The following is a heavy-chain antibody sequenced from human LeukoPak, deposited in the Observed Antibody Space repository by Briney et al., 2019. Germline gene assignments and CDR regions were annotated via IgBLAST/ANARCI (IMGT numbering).Heavy chain of an antibody. V-gene: IGHV3-23*01. D-gene: IGHD1-26*01. CDR1: GFTFNTYA. J-gene: IGHJ4*02. Sequence: PGGSLRLSCAASGFTFNTYAMAWVRQAPGKGLEWVSAIIDSGDSTYYGDSVKGRFAISRDNSRNTLYLQMSNLRAEDTAIYSCAKGSQRSYPYYFDYWGQGTLVTVSS. CDR2: IIDSGDST. CDR3: AKGSQRSYPYYFDY.